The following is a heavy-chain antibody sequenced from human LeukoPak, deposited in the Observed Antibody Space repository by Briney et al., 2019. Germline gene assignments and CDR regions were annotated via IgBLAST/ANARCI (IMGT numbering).Heavy chain of an antibody. CDR1: GFTFSSYW. V-gene: IGHV3-74*01. CDR2: INSDGSTT. D-gene: IGHD3-16*01. J-gene: IGHJ4*02. Sequence: GGSLRLSCAASGFTFSSYWMHWVRQAPGKGLVWVSRINSDGSTTSYADSVKGRFTISRDNAKSTLYLQINSLRAEDTAVYYCARAAYGALWYWGQGTLVTVSS. CDR3: ARAAYGALWY.